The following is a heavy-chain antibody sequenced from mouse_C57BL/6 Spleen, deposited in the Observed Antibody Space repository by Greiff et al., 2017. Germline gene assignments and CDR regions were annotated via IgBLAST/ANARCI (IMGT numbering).Heavy chain of an antibody. J-gene: IGHJ2*01. D-gene: IGHD1-1*01. CDR3: ARGNYYGSSYYFDY. Sequence: EVQVVESGPGLVKPSPSLSLTCSVTGYSITSGYYWNWIRQFPGNKLEWMGYISYDGSNNYNPSLKNRSSIHLDTSKNQFFLKLNSLTTEDTATCYCARGNYYGSSYYFDYWGQGTTLTVSS. CDR2: ISYDGSN. V-gene: IGHV3-6*01. CDR1: GYSITSGYY.